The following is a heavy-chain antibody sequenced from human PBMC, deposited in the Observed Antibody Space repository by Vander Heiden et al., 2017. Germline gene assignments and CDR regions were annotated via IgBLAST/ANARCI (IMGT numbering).Heavy chain of an antibody. V-gene: IGHV4-4*07. J-gene: IGHJ1*01. CDR2: IYSSGSI. CDR1: GGPINYFY. D-gene: IGHD2-21*02. Sequence: CNVSGGPINYFYWSWVRQPAGKTLGWIGRIYSSGSINDNPSLRSRTILSIDTSKKQFSLRMLSVTAADTAMYFCARDLGGGDVIWGQGILVTVSS. CDR3: ARDLGGGDVI.